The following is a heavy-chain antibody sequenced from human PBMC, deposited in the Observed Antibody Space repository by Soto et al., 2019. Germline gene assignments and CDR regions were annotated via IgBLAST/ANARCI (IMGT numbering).Heavy chain of an antibody. CDR2: ISSSSSYI. D-gene: IGHD2-15*01. V-gene: IGHV3-21*01. CDR3: ARDVVVVRPGYGMDV. Sequence: TGGSLRLSCAASGFTFSSYSMNWVRQAPGKGLEWVSSISSSSSYIYYADSVKGRFTISRDNAKNSLYLQMNSLRAEDTAVYYCARDVVVVRPGYGMDVWGQGTTVTVSS. CDR1: GFTFSSYS. J-gene: IGHJ6*02.